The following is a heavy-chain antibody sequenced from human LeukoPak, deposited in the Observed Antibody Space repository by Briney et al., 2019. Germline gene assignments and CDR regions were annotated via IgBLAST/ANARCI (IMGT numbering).Heavy chain of an antibody. D-gene: IGHD3-22*01. J-gene: IGHJ4*02. CDR2: IIPIFGTA. CDR3: ARDGYYDSSGYQY. CDR1: GGTFSSYA. V-gene: IGHV1-69*13. Sequence: SVKVSCKASGGTFSSYAISWVRQAPGQGLEWMGGIIPIFGTANYAQKFQGRVTIIADESTSAAYMELSSLRSEDTAVYYCARDGYYDSSGYQYWGQGTLVTVSS.